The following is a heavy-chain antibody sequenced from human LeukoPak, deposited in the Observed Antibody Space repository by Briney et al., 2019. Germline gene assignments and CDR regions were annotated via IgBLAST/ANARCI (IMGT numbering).Heavy chain of an antibody. D-gene: IGHD3-16*02. CDR2: INHSGST. Sequence: SETLSLTCAVYGGSFSGYYWSWIRQPPGKGLEWIGEINHSGSTNYNPSLKSRVTISVDTSQNQFSLKLSSVTAADTAVYYCARVGNYDYVWGSYRHSLFDYWGQGTLVTVSS. J-gene: IGHJ4*02. CDR3: ARVGNYDYVWGSYRHSLFDY. V-gene: IGHV4-34*01. CDR1: GGSFSGYY.